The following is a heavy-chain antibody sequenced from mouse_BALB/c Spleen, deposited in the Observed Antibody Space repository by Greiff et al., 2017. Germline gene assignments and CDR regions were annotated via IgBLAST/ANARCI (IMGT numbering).Heavy chain of an antibody. CDR2: IYYSGTI. CDR1: GISITTGNYS. V-gene: IGHV3-5*02. J-gene: IGHJ2*01. CDR3: ARDHYGSTFDY. D-gene: IGHD1-1*01. Sequence: VQLKESGPGLVQPSQTVSLTCTVTGISITTGNYSWSWFRPLTGLKLEWIGYIYYSGTITYNPSLTSRTTITRDTSKNQFFLEMNSLTAEDTATYYCARDHYGSTFDYWGQGTTLTVSS.